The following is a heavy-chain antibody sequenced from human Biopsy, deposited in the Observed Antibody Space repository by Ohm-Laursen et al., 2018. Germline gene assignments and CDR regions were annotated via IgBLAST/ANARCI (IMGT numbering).Heavy chain of an antibody. Sequence: SLRLSCAASGFIFSTYTMNWVRQAPGGGLEWGSSLRSRRSDIYYADSVKGRFTISRDNAKNSLFLHMNSLRAEDTAVYYCARESALKWYQSLSYFNGMDVWGQGTTVTVSS. V-gene: IGHV3-21*01. D-gene: IGHD2-2*01. CDR3: ARESALKWYQSLSYFNGMDV. CDR2: LRSRRSDI. CDR1: GFIFSTYT. J-gene: IGHJ6*02.